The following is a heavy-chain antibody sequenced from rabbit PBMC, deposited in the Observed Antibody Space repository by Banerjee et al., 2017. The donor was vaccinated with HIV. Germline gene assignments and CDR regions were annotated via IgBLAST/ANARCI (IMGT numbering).Heavy chain of an antibody. D-gene: IGHD4-1*01. V-gene: IGHV1S45*01. J-gene: IGHJ4*01. Sequence: QEQLEESGGGLVKPGASLTLTCKASGFDFSSHYMCWVRQAPGKGLEWIACIYTGSSGTTYYASWAKGRFTISKTSSTTVTLQMTSLTAADTATYFCARDLAGVIGWNFGLWGPGTLVTVS. CDR1: GFDFSSHY. CDR3: ARDLAGVIGWNFGL. CDR2: IYTGSSGTT.